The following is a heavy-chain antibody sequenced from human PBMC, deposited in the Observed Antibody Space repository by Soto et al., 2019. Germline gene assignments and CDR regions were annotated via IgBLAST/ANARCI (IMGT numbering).Heavy chain of an antibody. Sequence: QVQLVESGGGVVQPGRSLRLSCAASGFTFSNYGMHWVRQAPGKGLEWVAVIWYDGSNQYYADSVKGRFTISRDNSKNTLCLQMNSLRAEDTAVYFCARDVFFLYYYGSGSHQNYDAFDIWGQGTMVTVSS. CDR1: GFTFSNYG. CDR2: IWYDGSNQ. D-gene: IGHD3-10*01. J-gene: IGHJ3*02. V-gene: IGHV3-33*01. CDR3: ARDVFFLYYYGSGSHQNYDAFDI.